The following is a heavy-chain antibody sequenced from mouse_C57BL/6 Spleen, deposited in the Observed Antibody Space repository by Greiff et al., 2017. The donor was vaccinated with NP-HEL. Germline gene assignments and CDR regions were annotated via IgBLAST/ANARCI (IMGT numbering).Heavy chain of an antibody. V-gene: IGHV2-2*01. D-gene: IGHD2-5*01. CDR2: IWSGGST. CDR3: ARNGGYSNYGFMDY. J-gene: IGHJ4*01. Sequence: VKLVESGPGLVQPSQSLSITCTVSGFSLTSYGVHWVRQSPGKGLEWLGVIWSGGSTDYNAAFISRLSISKDNSKSQVFFKMNSLQADDTAIYYCARNGGYSNYGFMDYWGQGTSVTVSS. CDR1: GFSLTSYG.